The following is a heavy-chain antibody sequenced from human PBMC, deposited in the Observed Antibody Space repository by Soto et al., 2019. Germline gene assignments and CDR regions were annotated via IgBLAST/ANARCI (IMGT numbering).Heavy chain of an antibody. J-gene: IGHJ4*02. D-gene: IGHD4-17*01. CDR1: GDSVSSNSAA. V-gene: IGHV6-1*01. Sequence: SQTLSLTCAISGDSVSSNSAAWNWIRQSPSRGLEWLGRTYYRSKWYNDYAVSVKSRITINPDTSKNQFSLQMNSLRAEDTAVYYCARGYGDYVPLFDYWGQGTLVTVSS. CDR2: TYYRSKWYN. CDR3: ARGYGDYVPLFDY.